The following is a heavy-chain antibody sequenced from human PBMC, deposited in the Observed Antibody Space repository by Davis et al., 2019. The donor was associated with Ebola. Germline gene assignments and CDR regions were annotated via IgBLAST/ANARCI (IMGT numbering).Heavy chain of an antibody. D-gene: IGHD3-16*01. CDR3: AREVRGWGYYGMDV. CDR1: GFTFSSYW. CDR2: IKQDGNEK. V-gene: IGHV3-7*01. Sequence: GGSLRLSCAASGFTFSSYWMSWVRQAPGKGLEWVANIKQDGNEKYYVDSVKGRFTISRDNAKNSLYLQMNSLRAEDTAVYYCAREVRGWGYYGMDVWGQGTTVTVSS. J-gene: IGHJ6*02.